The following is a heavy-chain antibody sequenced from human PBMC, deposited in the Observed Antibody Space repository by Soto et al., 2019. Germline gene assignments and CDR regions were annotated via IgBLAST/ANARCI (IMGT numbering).Heavy chain of an antibody. CDR3: AVLNTHVGGAYLES. CDR1: GQXFNGHL. CDR2: IYPGDSDK. V-gene: IGHV5-51*01. Sequence: PXEXLKISCQCFGQXFNGHLIAWVRHMPGKGLEWMGIIYPGDSDKKQSPPFQGQVTCSADKSIMTVYLQWRRLNDSESAIYYCAVLNTHVGGAYLESWGQGNLVTVSA. D-gene: IGHD1-26*01. J-gene: IGHJ5*02.